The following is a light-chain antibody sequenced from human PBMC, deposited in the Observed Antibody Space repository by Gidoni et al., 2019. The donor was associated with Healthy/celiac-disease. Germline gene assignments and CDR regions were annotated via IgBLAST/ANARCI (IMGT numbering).Light chain of an antibody. V-gene: IGKV3-20*01. Sequence: ELVFTQSPGTLSLSPGERATLSCRASQSVSSSYLAWYQQKPGQAPRLLIYGASSRATGIPDRFSGSGSGTDFTLTISRLEPEDFAVYYCQQYGSSPGLTFGGGTKVEIK. CDR3: QQYGSSPGLT. J-gene: IGKJ4*01. CDR2: GAS. CDR1: QSVSSSY.